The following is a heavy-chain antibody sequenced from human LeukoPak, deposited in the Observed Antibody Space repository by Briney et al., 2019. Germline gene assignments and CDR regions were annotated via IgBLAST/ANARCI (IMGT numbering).Heavy chain of an antibody. CDR2: ISYDGSNK. CDR1: GFTFSSYG. Sequence: GGSLRLSCAASGFTFSSYGMHWVRQAPGKGLEWVAVISYDGSNKYYADSVKGRFTISRDNSKNTLYLQMNSLRAEDTAVYYCAIPYYDSSGLDYWGQGTLVTVPS. D-gene: IGHD3-22*01. J-gene: IGHJ4*02. V-gene: IGHV3-30*03. CDR3: AIPYYDSSGLDY.